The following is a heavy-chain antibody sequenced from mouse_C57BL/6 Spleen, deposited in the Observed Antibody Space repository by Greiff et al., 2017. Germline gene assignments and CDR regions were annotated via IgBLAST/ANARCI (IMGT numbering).Heavy chain of an antibody. CDR2: ISSGSSTI. CDR3: ARGATVAGYFDV. D-gene: IGHD1-1*01. J-gene: IGHJ1*03. Sequence: EVQLQESGGGLVKPGGSLKLSCAASGFTFSDYGMHWVRQAPEKGLEWVAYISSGSSTIYYADTVKGRFTISRDNAKNTLFLQMTSLRSEDTAMYYCARGATVAGYFDVWGTGTTVTVSS. CDR1: GFTFSDYG. V-gene: IGHV5-17*01.